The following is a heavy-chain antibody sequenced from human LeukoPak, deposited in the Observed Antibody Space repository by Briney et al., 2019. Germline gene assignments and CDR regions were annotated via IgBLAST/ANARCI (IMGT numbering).Heavy chain of an antibody. V-gene: IGHV3-21*01. J-gene: IGHJ4*02. CDR2: ISSSSSYI. CDR3: AREGGEAFDY. Sequence: PGGSLRLSCAASGFTFSSYSMNWVRQAPGKGLEWVSSISSSSSYIYCADSVKGRFTISRDNAKNSLYLQMNSLRAEDTAVYYCAREGGEAFDYWGQGTLVTVSS. CDR1: GFTFSSYS. D-gene: IGHD6-25*01.